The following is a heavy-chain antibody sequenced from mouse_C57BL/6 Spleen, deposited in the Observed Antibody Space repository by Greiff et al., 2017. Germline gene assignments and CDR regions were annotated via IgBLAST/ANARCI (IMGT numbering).Heavy chain of an antibody. CDR1: GYTFTSYT. Sequence: QVQLQQSGAELARPGASVKMSCKASGYTFTSYTMHWVKQRPGQGLEWIGYINPSSGYTKYNQKFKDKATLTADKSSSTAYMQLSSLTSEDSAVYYCASSPTGTGAMYYWGQGTSGTVSS. J-gene: IGHJ4*01. CDR2: INPSSGYT. D-gene: IGHD4-1*02. CDR3: ASSPTGTGAMYY. V-gene: IGHV1-4*01.